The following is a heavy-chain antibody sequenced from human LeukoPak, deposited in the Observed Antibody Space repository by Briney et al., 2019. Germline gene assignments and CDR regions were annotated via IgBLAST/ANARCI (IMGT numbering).Heavy chain of an antibody. CDR3: VRSNSGGTCVDY. CDR2: ISSSSGRYM. Sequence: GGSLRLSCAASGFDFTTYNMNWVRQAPGKGLEWLSSISSSSGRYMYYADSVKGRFTISRDNAKNSLYLQMNSLRAEDTAVYFCVRSNSGGTCVDYWGQGSLVTVPS. CDR1: GFDFTTYN. V-gene: IGHV3-21*01. J-gene: IGHJ4*02. D-gene: IGHD2-15*01.